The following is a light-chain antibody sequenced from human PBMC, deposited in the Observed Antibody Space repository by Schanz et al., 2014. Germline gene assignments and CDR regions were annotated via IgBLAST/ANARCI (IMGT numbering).Light chain of an antibody. CDR2: EGT. CDR1: SSDVGSYNL. J-gene: IGLJ3*02. V-gene: IGLV2-23*01. CDR3: CSYAGLSSWV. Sequence: QSALTQPASVSGSPGQSITISCTGTSSDVGSYNLVSWYQQHPDKAPKLIIYEGTKRPSGVSNRFSGSKSGNTASLTISGLQAEDEADYYCCSYAGLSSWVFGGGTKLTVL.